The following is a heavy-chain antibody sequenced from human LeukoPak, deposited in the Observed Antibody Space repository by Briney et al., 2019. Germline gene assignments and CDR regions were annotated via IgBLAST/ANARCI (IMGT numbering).Heavy chain of an antibody. D-gene: IGHD3-3*01. J-gene: IGHJ4*02. CDR2: IKQDGSEK. CDR3: ARGTPFGAY. CDR1: GFTFTDHW. V-gene: IGHV3-7*03. Sequence: GGSLRPSCAASGFTFTDHWMHWVRQAPGRGLEWVANIKQDGSEKYYVDPVKGRFTISRDNTRNSLYLQMNSLRAEDTAVYYCARGTPFGAYWGQGTLVAVSS.